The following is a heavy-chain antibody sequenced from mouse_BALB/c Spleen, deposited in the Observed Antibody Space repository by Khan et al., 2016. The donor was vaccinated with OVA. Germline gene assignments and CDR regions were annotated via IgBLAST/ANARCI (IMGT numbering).Heavy chain of an antibody. CDR3: AREEALYYFDY. CDR2: IYPGTDNA. J-gene: IGHJ2*01. CDR1: GYIFTTYW. D-gene: IGHD3-2*02. V-gene: IGHV1-76*01. Sequence: VQLQESGAELVRPGTSVKLSCKTSGYIFTTYWIHWVKQRSGQGLEWIARIYPGTDNAYYNEKLKDRATLTADKSSSTAYMQLSSLKSEDSAVYFCAREEALYYFDYWGQGTTLTVSS.